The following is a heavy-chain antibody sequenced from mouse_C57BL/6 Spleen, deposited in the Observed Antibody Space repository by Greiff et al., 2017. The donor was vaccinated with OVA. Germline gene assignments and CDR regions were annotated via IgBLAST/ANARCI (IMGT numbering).Heavy chain of an antibody. D-gene: IGHD2-4*01. J-gene: IGHJ2*01. CDR1: GYTFTGYW. CDR2: ILPASGST. CDR3: ASSHDCEGGSRGFAY. Sequence: VQLKQSGAELMKPGSSVKLSCKATGYTFTGYWIEWVKQRPGHGLEWIGEILPASGSTNYNEKFKGKATFTVDTSSNTAYMQLSSQTTEDSAIYSWASSHDCEGGSRGFAYWGQGTTLTVSS. V-gene: IGHV1-9*01.